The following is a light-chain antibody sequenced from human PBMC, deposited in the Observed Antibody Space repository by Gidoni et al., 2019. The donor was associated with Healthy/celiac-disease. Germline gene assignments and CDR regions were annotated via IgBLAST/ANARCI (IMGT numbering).Light chain of an antibody. Sequence: IQLTQSPSSLSASVGHRVTITCQSSQDISNYLNWYQQKPGKAPKLLIYDASNLETGVPSRFSGSGSGTDFTFTISSLQPEDIATYYCQQYDNLPFTFGGGTKVEIK. V-gene: IGKV1-33*01. J-gene: IGKJ4*01. CDR2: DAS. CDR3: QQYDNLPFT. CDR1: QDISNY.